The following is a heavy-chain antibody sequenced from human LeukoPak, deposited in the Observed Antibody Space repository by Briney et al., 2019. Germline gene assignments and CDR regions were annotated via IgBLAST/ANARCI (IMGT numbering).Heavy chain of an antibody. Sequence: GASVKVSCKASGYTFTSYGISWLRQAPGQGLEWMGWISAYNGNTNYAQKLQGRVTMTTDTSTSTAYMELRSLRSDDTAVYYCASPILYDFWSGYYFGYGMDVWGQGTTVTVSS. J-gene: IGHJ6*02. CDR2: ISAYNGNT. V-gene: IGHV1-18*01. D-gene: IGHD3-3*01. CDR1: GYTFTSYG. CDR3: ASPILYDFWSGYYFGYGMDV.